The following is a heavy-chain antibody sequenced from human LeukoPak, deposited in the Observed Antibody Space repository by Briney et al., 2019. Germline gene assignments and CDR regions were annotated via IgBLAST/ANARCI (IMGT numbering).Heavy chain of an antibody. J-gene: IGHJ4*02. CDR2: IKQDGSEK. V-gene: IGHV3-7*01. Sequence: GGSLRLSCAASGFTFSSYWMSWVRQAPGKGLEWVANIKQDGSEKYYVDSVKGRFTISRDNSKNTLYLQMNSLRAADTAVYYCAKDPTHYRVWDDYDSTVLSYWGQGTLVTVSS. CDR3: AKDPTHYRVWDDYDSTVLSY. D-gene: IGHD3-22*01. CDR1: GFTFSSYW.